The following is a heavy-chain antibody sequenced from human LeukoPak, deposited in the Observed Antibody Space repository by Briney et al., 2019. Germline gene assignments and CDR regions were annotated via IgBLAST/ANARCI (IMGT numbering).Heavy chain of an antibody. J-gene: IGHJ6*02. CDR1: GFTVNNKY. D-gene: IGHD3-22*01. CDR3: TRESGQRVITYYGMDV. CDR2: IRGDGTT. V-gene: IGHV3-66*01. Sequence: GGSLRLSCAPSGFTVNNKYMTWVRQAPGKGLEWVSLIRGDGTTYYADSVKGRFAISRDDSKNTAYLQMNSLKTEDTAVYYCTRESGQRVITYYGMDVWGQGTTVTVSS.